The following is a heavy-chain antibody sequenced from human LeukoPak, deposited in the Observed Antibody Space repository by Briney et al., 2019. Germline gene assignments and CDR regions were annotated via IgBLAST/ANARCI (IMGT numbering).Heavy chain of an antibody. CDR2: VDHTGST. CDR1: DDSITMYY. D-gene: IGHD1-1*01. V-gene: IGHV4-59*01. J-gene: IGHJ6*03. Sequence: SETLSLTCSVSDDSITMYYWTWIRQPPGKGLEWIGYVDHTGSTNFNPSLNGRVSISRDTTNNLFSLRLRSVAAADTAVYFCARGRVSSSTWYSTYYYYFYMDVWGKGTTVTVSS. CDR3: ARGRVSSSTWYSTYYYYFYMDV.